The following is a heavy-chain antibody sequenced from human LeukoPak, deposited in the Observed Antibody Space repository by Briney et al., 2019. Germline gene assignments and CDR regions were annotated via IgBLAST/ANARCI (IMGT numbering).Heavy chain of an antibody. CDR2: IIPILGIA. D-gene: IGHD1-26*01. J-gene: IGHJ4*02. Sequence: SVKVSCKASGGTFSSYTISWVRQAPGQGLEWMGRIIPILGIANYAQKFQGRVTITADKSMSTAYMELSSLRSEDTAVYYCARGNPLSIVGYDRHFDYWGQGTLVTVSS. V-gene: IGHV1-69*02. CDR3: ARGNPLSIVGYDRHFDY. CDR1: GGTFSSYT.